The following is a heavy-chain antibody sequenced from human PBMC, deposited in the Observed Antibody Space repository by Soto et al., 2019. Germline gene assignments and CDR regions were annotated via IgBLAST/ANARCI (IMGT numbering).Heavy chain of an antibody. D-gene: IGHD1-26*01. Sequence: QVQLQESGPGLVKPSGTLSLTCTVSGGSMSSSNWWNWVRQSPGKGLEWIGEAHHSGRTNYNPSLSSRVTISVDKSKNHFSLKLSSVTAADTAVYYCARSEATGLDYWGQGTLVTVSS. CDR2: AHHSGRT. V-gene: IGHV4-4*02. J-gene: IGHJ4*02. CDR3: ARSEATGLDY. CDR1: GGSMSSSNW.